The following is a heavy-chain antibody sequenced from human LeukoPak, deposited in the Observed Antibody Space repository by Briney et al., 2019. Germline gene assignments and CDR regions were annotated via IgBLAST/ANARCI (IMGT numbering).Heavy chain of an antibody. J-gene: IGHJ4*02. V-gene: IGHV4-34*01. D-gene: IGHD3-22*01. CDR3: ATPGEYYDSSGYYYN. Sequence: SETLSLTCAVYGGSFSGFYWSWIRQPPGKGLEWIGESNHSGSTYYNPSLKSRVTISVDTSKNQFSLKLTSVTAADTAVYYCATPGEYYDSSGYYYNWGQGTLVTVSS. CDR1: GGSFSGFY. CDR2: SNHSGST.